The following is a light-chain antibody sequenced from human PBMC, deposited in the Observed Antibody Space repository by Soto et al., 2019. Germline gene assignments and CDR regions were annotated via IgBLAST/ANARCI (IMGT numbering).Light chain of an antibody. Sequence: DIQMTKSPSAMSASVGDRVTITCRESQGISNYLAWFQQKPGQVPKRLIYGASSLDSGVPSRFIGSGSGAEFTLTISSLQPEDFSTYYSLQQNTYPWTFGPGTKVEIK. CDR3: LQQNTYPWT. CDR1: QGISNY. V-gene: IGKV1-17*03. J-gene: IGKJ1*01. CDR2: GAS.